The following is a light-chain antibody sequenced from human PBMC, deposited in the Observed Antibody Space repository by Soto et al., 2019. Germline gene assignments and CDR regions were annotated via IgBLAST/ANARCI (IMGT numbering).Light chain of an antibody. CDR1: QSLSDW. V-gene: IGKV1-5*03. CDR2: KTS. Sequence: DIQMTQSPSTLSASVGDRVTITCRASQSLSDWLAWYQQKPGKAPQLLISKTSTLESGVPSRFGGSGSGTHFTLTSTSLQPDDFATYYCLQYNRLYTFGQGTKLEIK. CDR3: LQYNRLYT. J-gene: IGKJ2*01.